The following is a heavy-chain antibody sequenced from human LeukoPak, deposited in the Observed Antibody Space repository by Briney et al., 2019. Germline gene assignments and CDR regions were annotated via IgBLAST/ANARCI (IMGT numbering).Heavy chain of an antibody. CDR3: VSHAYSSSFDY. CDR2: IYSSGST. V-gene: IGHV4-39*01. D-gene: IGHD6-13*01. Sequence: TSETLSLTCTVSGGSIISSSYYWGWIRQPPGKGLEWIGSIYSSGSTYYNPSLKSRRTISVDTSKSQFSLKVSSVTAADTAVYFCVSHAYSSSFDYWGQGTLVTVSS. CDR1: GGSIISSSYY. J-gene: IGHJ4*02.